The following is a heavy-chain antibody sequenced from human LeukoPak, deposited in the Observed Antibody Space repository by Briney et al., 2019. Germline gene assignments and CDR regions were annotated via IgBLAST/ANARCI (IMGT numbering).Heavy chain of an antibody. CDR3: ARSGDYDY. J-gene: IGHJ4*02. D-gene: IGHD2-15*01. Sequence: SETLSLTCTVSGGSISSSRYYWGWIRQPPGKGLEWIGSMYYSGSTYYNPSLKSRVTISVGTSKNQFSLKLSSVTAADTAVYYCARSGDYDYWGQGTLVTVPS. V-gene: IGHV4-39*07. CDR2: MYYSGST. CDR1: GGSISSSRYY.